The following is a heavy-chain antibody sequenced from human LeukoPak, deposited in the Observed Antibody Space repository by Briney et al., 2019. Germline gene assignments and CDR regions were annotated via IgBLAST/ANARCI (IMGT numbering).Heavy chain of an antibody. J-gene: IGHJ2*01. Sequence: SETLSLTCTVSGGSISSYYWSWIRQPPGKGLEWIGYIYYSGSTNYNPSLKSRVTISVDTSKNQFSLKLSSVTAADTAVYYCARRPHYYDSSGYYLWYFDLWGRGTLVTVSS. D-gene: IGHD3-22*01. CDR3: ARRPHYYDSSGYYLWYFDL. CDR2: IYYSGST. V-gene: IGHV4-59*08. CDR1: GGSISSYY.